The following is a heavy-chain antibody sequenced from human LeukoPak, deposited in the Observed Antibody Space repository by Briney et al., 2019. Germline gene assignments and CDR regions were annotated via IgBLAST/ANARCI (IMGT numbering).Heavy chain of an antibody. Sequence: GGSLRLSCAASGFTFSSYGMHWVRQAPGKGLEWVAVISYDGSNKYYADSVKGRFTISRDNSKNTLYLQMNSLRAEDTAVYYCAKAEYYDSSGYYYGYWGQGTLVTVSS. CDR1: GFTFSSYG. CDR3: AKAEYYDSSGYYYGY. V-gene: IGHV3-30*18. J-gene: IGHJ4*02. D-gene: IGHD3-22*01. CDR2: ISYDGSNK.